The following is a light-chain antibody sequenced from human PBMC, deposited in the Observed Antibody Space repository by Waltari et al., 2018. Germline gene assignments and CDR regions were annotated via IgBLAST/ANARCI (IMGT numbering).Light chain of an antibody. CDR3: ASRDSSGNHAV. CDR2: GKS. Sequence: SSELTQDPAVSVALGQAVRITCQGDSLRTYYASWYQPTPGQAPVLVIYGKSNRPSGLPDRFSGSSSGNTASLPISGAQAEDEADYYCASRDSSGNHAVFGGGTKLTVL. V-gene: IGLV3-19*01. J-gene: IGLJ2*01. CDR1: SLRTYY.